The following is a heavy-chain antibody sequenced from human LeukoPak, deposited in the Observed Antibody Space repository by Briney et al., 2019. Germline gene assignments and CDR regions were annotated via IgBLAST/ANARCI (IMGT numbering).Heavy chain of an antibody. J-gene: IGHJ4*02. CDR1: GFTFSGHA. Sequence: GGSLRLSCAASGFTFSGHAMSWARQAPGKGLQWVSGISGSGHTTYYADSVKGRFTISRDNSKNTLYLQMNSLRAEDTAVYYCARRAGAYSHPYDYWGQGTLVTVSS. CDR3: ARRAGAYSHPYDY. V-gene: IGHV3-23*01. D-gene: IGHD4/OR15-4a*01. CDR2: ISGSGHTT.